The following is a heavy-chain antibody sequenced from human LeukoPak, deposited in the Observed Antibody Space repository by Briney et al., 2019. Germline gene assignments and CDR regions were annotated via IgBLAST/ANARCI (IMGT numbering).Heavy chain of an antibody. CDR1: GFTFSSSW. V-gene: IGHV3-7*01. CDR2: IKQDGSEK. Sequence: GESLRLSCAASGFTFSSSWMSWVRQAPGKGLEWVANIKQDGSEKYYVDSVKGRFTISRDNARTSVYLQMNSLRVEDTAIYYCAREYDSRARFDSWGQGTLVTVSS. D-gene: IGHD6-13*01. CDR3: AREYDSRARFDS. J-gene: IGHJ4*02.